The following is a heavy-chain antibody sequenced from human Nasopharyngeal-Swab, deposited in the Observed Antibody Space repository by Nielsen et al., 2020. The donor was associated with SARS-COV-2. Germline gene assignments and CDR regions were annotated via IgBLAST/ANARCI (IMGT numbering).Heavy chain of an antibody. V-gene: IGHV4-39*07. CDR1: GGSISSSSYY. Sequence: SLSPTCIVSGGSISSSSYYWGWIRQPPGKGLEWIGSIYYSGSTYYNPSLKSRVTISVDTSKNQFSLKLSSVTAADTAVYYCVGSSWYGDYYYYGMDVWGQGTTVTVSS. CDR3: VGSSWYGDYYYYGMDV. D-gene: IGHD6-13*01. J-gene: IGHJ6*02. CDR2: IYYSGST.